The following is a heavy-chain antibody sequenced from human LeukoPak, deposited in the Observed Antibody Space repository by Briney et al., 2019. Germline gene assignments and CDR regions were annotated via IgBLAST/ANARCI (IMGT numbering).Heavy chain of an antibody. V-gene: IGHV4-34*01. CDR1: GGSFSGYY. Sequence: SETLSLTCAVYGGSFSGYYWSWIRQPPGKGLEWIGEINHSGSTNYNPSLKSRVTISVDTSKNQFSLKLSSVTAADTAVYYCARWYYDILTGYQAIDYWGQGTLVTVSS. D-gene: IGHD3-9*01. J-gene: IGHJ4*02. CDR2: INHSGST. CDR3: ARWYYDILTGYQAIDY.